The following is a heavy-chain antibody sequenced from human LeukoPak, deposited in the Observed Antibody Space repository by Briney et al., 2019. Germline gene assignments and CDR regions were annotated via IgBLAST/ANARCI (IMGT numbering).Heavy chain of an antibody. Sequence: GASVKVSCKASGYTFTSYGISWVRQAPGQGLEWMGWISAYNGNTNYAQKLQGRVTMTTDTSTSTAYMELRSLRSDDPAVYYCASGVGYCRGGSCFDYWGQGTLVTVSS. J-gene: IGHJ4*02. CDR2: ISAYNGNT. CDR3: ASGVGYCRGGSCFDY. D-gene: IGHD2-15*01. V-gene: IGHV1-18*01. CDR1: GYTFTSYG.